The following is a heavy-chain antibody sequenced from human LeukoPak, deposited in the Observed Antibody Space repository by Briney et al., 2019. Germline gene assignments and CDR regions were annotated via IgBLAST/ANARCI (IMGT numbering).Heavy chain of an antibody. D-gene: IGHD6-19*01. CDR3: ARVGSGWYDFDY. J-gene: IGHJ4*02. CDR1: GFTVSSNY. V-gene: IGHV3-53*04. CDR2: IYSGSSST. Sequence: GGSLRLSCAASGFTVSSNYMSWVRQAPGKGLEWVSVIYSGSSSTYYTDSVKGRFTISRHNSKNTLYFQMNSLRAEDTAVYYCARVGSGWYDFDYWGQGTLVTVSS.